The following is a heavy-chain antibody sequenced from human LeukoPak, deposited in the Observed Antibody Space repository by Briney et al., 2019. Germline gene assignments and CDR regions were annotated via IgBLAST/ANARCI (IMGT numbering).Heavy chain of an antibody. CDR2: IYTSGST. CDR3: ARDGGPDPTYSNYDESRGRLVHYYYYMDV. J-gene: IGHJ6*03. V-gene: IGHV4-4*07. Sequence: SETLSLTCPVAAGSISRYYCSWVRQPAGKGLGWIGRIYTSGSTNYNTSFKGRVTMSVDTYKNLFSLKLSSVTAADTAVYYCARDGGPDPTYSNYDESRGRLVHYYYYMDVWGKGTTVTVSS. CDR1: AGSISRYY. D-gene: IGHD4-11*01.